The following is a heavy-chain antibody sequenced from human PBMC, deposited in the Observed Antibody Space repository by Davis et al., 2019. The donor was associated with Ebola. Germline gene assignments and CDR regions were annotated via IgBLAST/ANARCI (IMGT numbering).Heavy chain of an antibody. J-gene: IGHJ4*02. Sequence: GGSLRLSCAASGFTFSSYWMSWVRQAPGKGLEWVSYISGSGDNTYYADSVKGRFTISRDNSKSTLYLQMTSLRADDTAVYYCAKGNRVTYQYDSGDDYWGQGTLVTVSS. CDR2: ISGSGDNT. V-gene: IGHV3-23*01. CDR3: AKGNRVTYQYDSGDDY. D-gene: IGHD3-22*01. CDR1: GFTFSSYW.